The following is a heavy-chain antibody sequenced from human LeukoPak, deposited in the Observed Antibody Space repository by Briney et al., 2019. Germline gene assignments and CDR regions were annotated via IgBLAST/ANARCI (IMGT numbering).Heavy chain of an antibody. CDR1: GYTFTSYA. Sequence: ASVKVSCKASGYTFTSYAMNWVRQAPEQGLEWMGWINTNTGNPTYAQGFTGRFVFSLDTSVSTAYLQISSLKAEDTAVYYCARVDFWSDQGHYYYYGMDVWGQGTTVTVSS. V-gene: IGHV7-4-1*02. J-gene: IGHJ6*02. CDR2: INTNTGNP. D-gene: IGHD3-3*01. CDR3: ARVDFWSDQGHYYYYGMDV.